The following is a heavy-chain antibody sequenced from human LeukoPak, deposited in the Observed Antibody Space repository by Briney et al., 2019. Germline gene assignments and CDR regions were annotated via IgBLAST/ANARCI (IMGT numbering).Heavy chain of an antibody. CDR3: ARDPGVLQLVRPFDY. Sequence: PGGSLRLSCAASGFTFSDYYMSWIRQAPGKGLEWVSYISSSGRTIYYADSVRGRFTISRDNAKNSLYLQMDSLRAEDTAVYYCARDPGVLQLVRPFDYWGQGTLVTVSS. J-gene: IGHJ4*02. D-gene: IGHD6-13*01. CDR2: ISSSGRTI. CDR1: GFTFSDYY. V-gene: IGHV3-11*04.